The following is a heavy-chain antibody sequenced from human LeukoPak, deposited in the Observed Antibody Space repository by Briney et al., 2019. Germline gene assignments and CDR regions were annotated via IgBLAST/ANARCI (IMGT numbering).Heavy chain of an antibody. Sequence: PSETLSLTCTVPGGSISSSSYYWGWIRQPPGKGLEWIGSIYYSGSTYYNPSLKSRVTISVDTSKNQFSLKLSSVTAADTAVYYCASRITMIVVVITDEAEDYFDYWGQGTLVTVSS. CDR3: ASRITMIVVVITDEAEDYFDY. V-gene: IGHV4-39*01. CDR2: IYYSGST. D-gene: IGHD3-22*01. J-gene: IGHJ4*02. CDR1: GGSISSSSYY.